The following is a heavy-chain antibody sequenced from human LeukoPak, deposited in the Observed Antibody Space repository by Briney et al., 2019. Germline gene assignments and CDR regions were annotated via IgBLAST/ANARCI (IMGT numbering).Heavy chain of an antibody. Sequence: GGSLRLSCTVSGFTVSHSMSWVRQAPGKGLEWVSFIYSDNTHYSDSVKGRFTISRDNAKNSLYLQMNSLRAEDTAVYYCARVAVAGEYYYYYYYMDVWGKGTTVTVSS. CDR2: IYSDNT. CDR3: ARVAVAGEYYYYYYYMDV. CDR1: GFTVSHS. J-gene: IGHJ6*03. D-gene: IGHD6-19*01. V-gene: IGHV3-53*01.